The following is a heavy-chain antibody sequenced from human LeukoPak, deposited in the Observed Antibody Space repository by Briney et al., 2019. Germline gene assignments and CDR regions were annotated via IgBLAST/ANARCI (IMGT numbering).Heavy chain of an antibody. CDR1: GYTFTSYG. Sequence: ASVKVSCKASGYTFTSYGISWVRQAPGQGLEWMGWISAYNGNTNYAQKLQGRVTMTTDTSTSTAYMELRSLRSDDTAVYYCARGSHYYGPGILNSLGYDYYYYMDVWGKGTTVTVSS. D-gene: IGHD3-10*01. CDR2: ISAYNGNT. V-gene: IGHV1-18*01. J-gene: IGHJ6*03. CDR3: ARGSHYYGPGILNSLGYDYYYYMDV.